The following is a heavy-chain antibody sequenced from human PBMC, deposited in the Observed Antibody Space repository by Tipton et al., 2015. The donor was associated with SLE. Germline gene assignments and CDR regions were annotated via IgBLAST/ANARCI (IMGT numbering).Heavy chain of an antibody. CDR1: GGSISSYY. CDR3: ARVGGGWAYDAFDI. V-gene: IGHV4-59*08. CDR2: LYYSGST. D-gene: IGHD2-15*01. J-gene: IGHJ3*02. Sequence: TLSLTCTVSGGSISSYYWSWIRQPPGKGLEWIGYLYYSGSTNYNPSLKSRVTISVDTSKNQFSLKLSSVTAADTAVYYCARVGGGWAYDAFDIWGQGTMVTVSS.